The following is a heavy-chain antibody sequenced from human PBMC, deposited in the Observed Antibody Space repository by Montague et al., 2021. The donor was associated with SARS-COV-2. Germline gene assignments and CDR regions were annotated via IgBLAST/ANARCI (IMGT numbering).Heavy chain of an antibody. D-gene: IGHD3-3*01. V-gene: IGHV4-39*01. Sequence: SETLSLTCTVSSGSIINSSYYWGWLRQPPGMGLVWIGSYYYTASTYYNPSIQIRVTISVYTYKIQFSLKLSSVTAAATAVYYCARLNFRLTIFGVFRSRVFDYWGQGTLVTVSS. J-gene: IGHJ4*02. CDR1: SGSIINSSYY. CDR2: YYYTAST. CDR3: ARLNFRLTIFGVFRSRVFDY.